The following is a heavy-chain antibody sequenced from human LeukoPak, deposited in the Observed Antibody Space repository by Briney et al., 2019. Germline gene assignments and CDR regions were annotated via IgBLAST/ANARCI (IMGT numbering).Heavy chain of an antibody. J-gene: IGHJ3*02. CDR3: ARGMVVPADVKEGHDAFDI. Sequence: AASVKVSCKASGGTFSSYAISWVRQAPGQGLEWMGRIIPILGIANYAQKFQGRVTITADKSTSTAYMELSSLRSEDTAVYYCARGMVVPADVKEGHDAFDIWGQGTMVTVSS. CDR1: GGTFSSYA. CDR2: IIPILGIA. D-gene: IGHD2-2*01. V-gene: IGHV1-69*04.